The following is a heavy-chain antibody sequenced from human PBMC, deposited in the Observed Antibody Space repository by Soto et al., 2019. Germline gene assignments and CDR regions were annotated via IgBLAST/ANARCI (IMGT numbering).Heavy chain of an antibody. V-gene: IGHV3-23*01. Sequence: DVQLMESGGGLAQPGGSLRLSCAASGFSFSTYAMTWVRQAPGKGLEWVSGISGSGINTYYADSVKGRCTISRDHSNNTRFLRMNSVRAEDTAVYYCARVGAIWAYYMDVWGTGTAVIVSS. CDR3: ARVGAIWAYYMDV. CDR1: GFSFSTYA. J-gene: IGHJ6*03. D-gene: IGHD3-9*01. CDR2: ISGSGINT.